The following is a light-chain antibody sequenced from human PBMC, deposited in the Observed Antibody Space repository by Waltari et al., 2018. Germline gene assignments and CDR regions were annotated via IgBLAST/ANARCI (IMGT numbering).Light chain of an antibody. Sequence: SYDLTQPPSVSVSPGQTATITCSGDELGDKYVCWYQQKPGQSPVLILYQDSKRPSGIPERFSGSNSGNTATLTISGTQPMDEADYFCQAWDRRVVFGGGTKLTVL. J-gene: IGLJ2*01. CDR2: QDS. CDR1: ELGDKY. V-gene: IGLV3-1*01. CDR3: QAWDRRVV.